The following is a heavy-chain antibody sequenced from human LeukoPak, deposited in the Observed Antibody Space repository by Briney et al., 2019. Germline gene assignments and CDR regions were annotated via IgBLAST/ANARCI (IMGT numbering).Heavy chain of an antibody. Sequence: GESLKISCKGSGYSFTNHWIGWVRQVPGKGLEWMGFIYPGDSDTRYSPSFQGQVTISADKSISTAYLQWSSLKASDSAMYYCARGYCTSTSCYFDYWGQGPLVTVSS. V-gene: IGHV5-51*01. D-gene: IGHD2-2*01. CDR2: IYPGDSDT. CDR3: ARGYCTSTSCYFDY. CDR1: GYSFTNHW. J-gene: IGHJ4*02.